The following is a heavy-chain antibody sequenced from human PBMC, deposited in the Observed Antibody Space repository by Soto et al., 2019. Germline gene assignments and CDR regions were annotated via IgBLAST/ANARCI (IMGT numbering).Heavy chain of an antibody. J-gene: IGHJ5*02. CDR1: GGSFSGYY. D-gene: IGHD3-10*01. CDR2: INHSGST. V-gene: IGHV4-34*01. Sequence: QVQLQQWGAGLLKPSETLSLTCAVYGGSFSGYYWSWIRQPPGKGLEWIGEINHSGSTNYNPSLKSRVTISVDTSKNQFSLKLSSVTAADTAVYYCARLSVVWGAEGNWFDPWGQGTLVTVSS. CDR3: ARLSVVWGAEGNWFDP.